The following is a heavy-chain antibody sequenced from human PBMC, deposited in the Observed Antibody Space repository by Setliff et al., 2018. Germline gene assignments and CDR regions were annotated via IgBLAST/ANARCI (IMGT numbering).Heavy chain of an antibody. Sequence: PSETLSLTCAVSGYSISSGYYWGWIRQPPGKGLEWIGSIYHSGSTYYNPSLKSRVTISVDTSRNQISLKVKSVTAADTAVYYCASTDYDILTGYYPYGMDVWGHGTLVTVSS. D-gene: IGHD3-9*01. CDR2: IYHSGST. CDR3: ASTDYDILTGYYPYGMDV. CDR1: GYSISSGYY. V-gene: IGHV4-38-2*01. J-gene: IGHJ6*02.